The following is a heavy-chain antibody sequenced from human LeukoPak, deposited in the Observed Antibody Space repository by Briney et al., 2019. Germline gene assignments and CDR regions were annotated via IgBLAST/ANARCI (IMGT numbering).Heavy chain of an antibody. CDR2: INAGNGNT. CDR1: GYTFTSYA. CDR3: ARVPRVVVPAATDDAFDI. Sequence: ASVKVSCKASGYTFTSYAMHWVRQAPGQRLEWMGWINAGNGNTKYSQKLQGRVTMTTDTSTSTAYMELRSLRSDDTAVYYCARVPRVVVPAATDDAFDIWGQGTMVTVSS. D-gene: IGHD2-2*01. J-gene: IGHJ3*02. V-gene: IGHV1-3*01.